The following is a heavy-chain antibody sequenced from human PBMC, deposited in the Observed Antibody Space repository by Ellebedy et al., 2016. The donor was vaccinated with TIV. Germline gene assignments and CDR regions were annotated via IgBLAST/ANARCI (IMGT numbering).Heavy chain of an antibody. Sequence: AASVKVSCKASGDTFNSYAISWVRQAPGQGLEWTVGIIPIFGTANYAQKFQGRVTITADESTSTAYMELSSLRSEDTAVYYCASGRTTISTWHYYGLDVWGQGTTVTVSS. CDR2: IIPIFGTA. CDR3: ASGRTTISTWHYYGLDV. D-gene: IGHD4-11*01. V-gene: IGHV1-69*13. J-gene: IGHJ6*02. CDR1: GDTFNSYA.